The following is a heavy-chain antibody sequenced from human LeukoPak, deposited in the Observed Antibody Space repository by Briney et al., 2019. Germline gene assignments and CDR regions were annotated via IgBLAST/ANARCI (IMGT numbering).Heavy chain of an antibody. Sequence: ASVKVSCKASGYTFTSYGISWVRQAPGQGLEWMGWISAYNGNTNYAQKLQGRVTMTTDTSTSTAYMELRSLRSDDTAVYCCANHYGDYGVLYFDYWGQGTLGTVSS. J-gene: IGHJ4*02. D-gene: IGHD4-17*01. CDR1: GYTFTSYG. CDR3: ANHYGDYGVLYFDY. V-gene: IGHV1-18*01. CDR2: ISAYNGNT.